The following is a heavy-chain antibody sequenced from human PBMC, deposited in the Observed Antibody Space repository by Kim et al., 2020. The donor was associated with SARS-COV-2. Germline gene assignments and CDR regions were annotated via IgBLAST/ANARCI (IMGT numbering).Heavy chain of an antibody. V-gene: IGHV4-59*13. D-gene: IGHD3-22*01. J-gene: IGHJ6*02. CDR1: GGSISSYY. CDR3: AREIPMIYGMDV. Sequence: SETLSLTCTVSGGSISSYYWSWIRQPPGKGLEWIGYIYYSGSTNYNPSLKSRVTISVDTSKNQFSLKLSSVTAADTAVYYCAREIPMIYGMDVWGQGTTVTVSS. CDR2: IYYSGST.